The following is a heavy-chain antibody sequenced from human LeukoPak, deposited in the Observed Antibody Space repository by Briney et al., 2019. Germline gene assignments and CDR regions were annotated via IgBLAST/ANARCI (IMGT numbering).Heavy chain of an antibody. D-gene: IGHD6-13*01. J-gene: IGHJ4*02. Sequence: SVKVSCKASGYTFTSYGISWVRQAPGQGLEWMGGIIPIFGTANYAQKFQGRVTITTDESTSTAYMELSSLRSEDTAVYYCARGRLQQLALFDYWGQGTLVTVSS. CDR1: GYTFTSYG. CDR2: IIPIFGTA. V-gene: IGHV1-69*05. CDR3: ARGRLQQLALFDY.